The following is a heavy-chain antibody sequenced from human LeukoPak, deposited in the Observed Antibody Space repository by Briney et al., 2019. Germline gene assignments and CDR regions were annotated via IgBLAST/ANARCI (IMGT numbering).Heavy chain of an antibody. CDR2: MNPNSGNT. CDR3: ARGSLGYYSLNY. Sequence: ASVKVSCKASGYTFTSYDINWVRQATGQGLEWMGWMNPNSGNTGYAQRFQGRVTMTRNTSISTAYMELSSLRSEDTAVYYCARGSLGYYSLNYWGQGTLVTVSS. CDR1: GYTFTSYD. D-gene: IGHD3-22*01. J-gene: IGHJ4*02. V-gene: IGHV1-8*01.